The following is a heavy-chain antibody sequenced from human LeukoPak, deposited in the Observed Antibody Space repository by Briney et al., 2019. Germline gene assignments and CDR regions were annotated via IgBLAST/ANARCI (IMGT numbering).Heavy chain of an antibody. Sequence: SETLSLTCAVSGDSISSSYWWSWVRQPPGKGQEWIGEISHSGNTNYNPPLKSRVTISVDRSKNQFSLKLSSVTAADTAVYYCAREWAGTDYWGQGTLVTVSS. J-gene: IGHJ4*02. D-gene: IGHD1-1*01. CDR1: GDSISSSYW. CDR3: AREWAGTDY. CDR2: ISHSGNT. V-gene: IGHV4-4*02.